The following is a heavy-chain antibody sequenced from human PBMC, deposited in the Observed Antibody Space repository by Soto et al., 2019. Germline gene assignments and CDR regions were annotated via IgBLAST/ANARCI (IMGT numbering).Heavy chain of an antibody. CDR2: IYPTGST. Sequence: SETLSLTCTVSGDSFSNYYCNWVRKSAGKGLEWIGRIYPTGSTTYNPSLKSRLTMSVDTSKNQFSLRLTSMTAADTAVYYCATGRSEVVPGAMDTWGQGTLVTVSS. J-gene: IGHJ5*02. D-gene: IGHD2-2*01. CDR1: GDSFSNYY. V-gene: IGHV4-4*07. CDR3: ATGRSEVVPGAMDT.